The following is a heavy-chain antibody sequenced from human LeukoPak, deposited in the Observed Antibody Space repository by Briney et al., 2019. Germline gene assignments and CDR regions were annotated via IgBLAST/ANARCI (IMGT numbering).Heavy chain of an antibody. CDR3: AKGEELRLPYFDY. CDR2: ISWNSGSI. V-gene: IGHV3-9*03. CDR1: GFTFDDYA. J-gene: IGHJ4*02. D-gene: IGHD1-7*01. Sequence: GGSLRLSCAASGFTFDDYAMHWVRQAPGKGLEWASGISWNSGSIGYADSVKGRFTISRDNAKNSLYLQMNSLRAEDMALYYCAKGEELRLPYFDYWGQGTLVTVSS.